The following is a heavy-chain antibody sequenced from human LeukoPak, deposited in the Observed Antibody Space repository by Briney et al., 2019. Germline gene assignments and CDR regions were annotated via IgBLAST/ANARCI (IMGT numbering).Heavy chain of an antibody. CDR1: GFTFSSYS. CDR2: ISSSSSYI. CDR3: AEAPGDCSGGSCYLQI. Sequence: GGSLRLSCAASGFTFSSYSMNWVRQAPGKGLEWVSSISSSSSYIYYADSVKGRFTISRDNAKNSLYLQMNSLRAEDTAVYYCAEAPGDCSGGSCYLQIWGQGTMVTVSS. V-gene: IGHV3-21*01. D-gene: IGHD2-15*01. J-gene: IGHJ3*02.